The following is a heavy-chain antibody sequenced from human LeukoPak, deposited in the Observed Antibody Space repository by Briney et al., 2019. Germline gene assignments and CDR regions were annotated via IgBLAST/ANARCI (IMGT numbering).Heavy chain of an antibody. Sequence: SETLSLTCTVSGGSISSSSYYWGWIRQPPGKGLEWIGEINHSGSTNYNPSLKSRVTISVDTSKNQFSLKLSSVTAADTAVYYCASLSPYYGDYFNYWGQGTLVTVSS. CDR2: INHSGST. D-gene: IGHD4-17*01. J-gene: IGHJ4*02. V-gene: IGHV4-39*07. CDR1: GGSISSSSYY. CDR3: ASLSPYYGDYFNY.